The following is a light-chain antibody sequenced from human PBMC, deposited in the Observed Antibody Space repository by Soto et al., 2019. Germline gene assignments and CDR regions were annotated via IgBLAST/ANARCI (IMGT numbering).Light chain of an antibody. CDR3: PHRSHWSPSAT. J-gene: IGKJ2*01. V-gene: IGKV3-11*01. Sequence: EIVLAQSPATLSLSPGERATLSCRASQSVSNSLAWYQQKPGQAPRLLIYAASNRATGIPARFSGSGSGTDFTLTISSLECQAIRVYYYPHRSHWSPSATFGRGTKLEIK. CDR2: AAS. CDR1: QSVSNS.